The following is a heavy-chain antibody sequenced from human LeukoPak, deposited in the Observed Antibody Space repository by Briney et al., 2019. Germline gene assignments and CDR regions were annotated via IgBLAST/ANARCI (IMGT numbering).Heavy chain of an antibody. CDR2: IYSGGST. Sequence: PGGSLRLSCAASGFTVSSNYMSWVRQAPGRGLEWVSVIYSGGSTYYADSVKGRFTISRHNSKNTLYLQMNSLRAEDTAVYYCARVPAPQYRSGWYFDYWGQGTLVTVSS. V-gene: IGHV3-53*04. CDR3: ARVPAPQYRSGWYFDY. D-gene: IGHD6-19*01. J-gene: IGHJ4*02. CDR1: GFTVSSNY.